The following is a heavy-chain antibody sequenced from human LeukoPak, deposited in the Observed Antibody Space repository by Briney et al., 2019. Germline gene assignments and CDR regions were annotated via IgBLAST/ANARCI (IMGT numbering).Heavy chain of an antibody. CDR3: ARQTGSGLFILP. V-gene: IGHV4-59*04. Sequence: SETLSLTCTVSGGSIGSYYWSWIRQPPGKGLEWIGSIYYTGNTYYNASLKSQVSISIDTSKNQFSLRLTSVTAADTAVYFCARQTGSGLFILPGGQGTLVTVSS. J-gene: IGHJ4*02. CDR2: IYYTGNT. D-gene: IGHD3/OR15-3a*01. CDR1: GGSIGSYY.